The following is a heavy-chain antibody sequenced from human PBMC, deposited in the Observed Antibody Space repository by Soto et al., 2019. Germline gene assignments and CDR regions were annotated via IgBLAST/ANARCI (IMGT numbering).Heavy chain of an antibody. CDR1: GFTFSRYA. Sequence: EVQLLESGGDLVQPGGSLRLSCEASGFTFSRYAMSWVRQAPGKGLEWVSGISGSGGSTYYADSVKGRFTISRDNSKNMMYLLMNSLRAEDTAVYYCAKGVDVFVVDWFDPWGQGTLVTVSS. CDR3: AKGVDVFVVDWFDP. CDR2: ISGSGGST. J-gene: IGHJ5*02. V-gene: IGHV3-23*01. D-gene: IGHD2-15*01.